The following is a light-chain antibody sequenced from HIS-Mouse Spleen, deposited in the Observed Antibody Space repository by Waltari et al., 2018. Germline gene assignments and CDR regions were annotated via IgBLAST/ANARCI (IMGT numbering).Light chain of an antibody. J-gene: IGKJ1*01. CDR3: LQHNSYPWT. V-gene: IGKV1-17*01. CDR2: AAS. CDR1: QGIRND. Sequence: DIQMTQSPSSLSASVGDRVTITCRASQGIRNDLDWYKQKPGKAPKRLVYAASSLQSGVPSRVSGRGSGTEFTLTISSLQPEDFATYYCLQHNSYPWTFGQGTKVEIK.